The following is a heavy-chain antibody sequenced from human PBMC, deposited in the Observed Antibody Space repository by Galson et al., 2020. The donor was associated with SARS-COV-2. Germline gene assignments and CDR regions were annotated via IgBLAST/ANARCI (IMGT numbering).Heavy chain of an antibody. D-gene: IGHD1-26*01. CDR3: ARTNWRVGAAFDP. Sequence: PSETLSLTCGVSGDSISTGHYWAWLRQPPGQGLEWIGTVHHSGGIYYNPSLKSRLTILMDTSENQLSLRLTSVTAADTAVYYCARTNWRVGAAFDPWGQGTLVTVSS. J-gene: IGHJ5*02. CDR2: VHHSGGI. CDR1: GDSISTGHY. V-gene: IGHV4-38-2*01.